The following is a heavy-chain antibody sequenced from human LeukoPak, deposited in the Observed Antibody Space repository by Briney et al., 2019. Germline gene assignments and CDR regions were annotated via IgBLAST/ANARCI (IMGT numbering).Heavy chain of an antibody. D-gene: IGHD1-26*01. CDR2: IWHGGSNE. CDR1: GFTFSNYG. V-gene: IGHV3-33*01. CDR3: ATDAGGAAFDI. Sequence: GGPLRLSCAASGFTFSNYGMHWVRQAPGKGLDWVAVIWHGGSNENYADAVRGRFTISRDNSRNTLYLQMNSLRVEDTAVYYCATDAGGAAFDIWGQGTMVTVSS. J-gene: IGHJ3*02.